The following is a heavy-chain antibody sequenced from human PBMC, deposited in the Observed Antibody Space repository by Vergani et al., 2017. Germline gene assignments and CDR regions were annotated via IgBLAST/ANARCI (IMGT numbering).Heavy chain of an antibody. CDR1: GYTFTSYG. D-gene: IGHD6-19*01. Sequence: QVQLVQSGAEVKKPGASVKVSCKASGYTFTSYGISWVRQAPGQGLEWMGWISAYNGNTNYAQKLQGRVTMTTDTSTSTAYMELRSLRSDVTAVYYCARHWLVHIRHYYYYGMDVWGQGTTVTVSS. CDR3: ARHWLVHIRHYYYYGMDV. V-gene: IGHV1-18*01. J-gene: IGHJ6*02. CDR2: ISAYNGNT.